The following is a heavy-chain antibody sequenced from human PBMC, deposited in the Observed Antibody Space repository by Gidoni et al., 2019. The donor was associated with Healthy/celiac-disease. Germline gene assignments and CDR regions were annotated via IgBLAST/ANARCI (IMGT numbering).Heavy chain of an antibody. D-gene: IGHD2-2*03. V-gene: IGHV3-30-3*01. J-gene: IGHJ6*03. CDR2: ISYDGSNK. Sequence: QVPLVESVGGVVQPGRSLRLSCPASGFTFRSYAMHWVRQAPGKGLEWVAVISYDGSNKYYEESVKGRFTISRDNSKNTLYLQMNSLRAEDTAVYYCARDRWSVGYCSSTSCYRDYYYYYMDVWGKGTTVTVSS. CDR1: GFTFRSYA. CDR3: ARDRWSVGYCSSTSCYRDYYYYYMDV.